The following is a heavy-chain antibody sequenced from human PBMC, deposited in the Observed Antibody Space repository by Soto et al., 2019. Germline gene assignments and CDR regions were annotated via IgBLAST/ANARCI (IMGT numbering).Heavy chain of an antibody. D-gene: IGHD5-18*01. CDR2: ISGSGGST. CDR3: AKDRARGYSYGYYFDY. CDR1: GFTFSSYA. Sequence: PGGSLRLSCAASGFTFSSYAMSWVRQAPGKGLEWVSAISGSGGSTYYADSVKGRFTISRDNSKNTLYLQMNSLRAEDTAVYYCAKDRARGYSYGYYFDYWGQGTLVTVSS. V-gene: IGHV3-23*01. J-gene: IGHJ4*02.